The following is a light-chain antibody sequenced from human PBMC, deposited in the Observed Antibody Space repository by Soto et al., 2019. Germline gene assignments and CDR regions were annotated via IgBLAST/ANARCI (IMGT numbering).Light chain of an antibody. V-gene: IGLV1-40*01. J-gene: IGLJ3*02. CDR3: QSYDSSLRGWV. CDR1: SSNIGAGYD. Sequence: QSVLTQPPSVSGAPGQRVTISCTGSSSNIGAGYDVHWYQQLPGTAPKLLIYGNSNRPSGVPDRCSGSKSGTSASLAITGLRAEDEADYYCQSYDSSLRGWVFGGGTKLTV. CDR2: GNS.